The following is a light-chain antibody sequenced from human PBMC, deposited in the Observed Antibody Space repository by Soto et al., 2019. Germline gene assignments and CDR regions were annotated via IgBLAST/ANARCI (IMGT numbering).Light chain of an antibody. CDR2: DAS. V-gene: IGKV1-13*02. CDR1: QGISSA. Sequence: AIQLTQSPSSLSASVGDRVTITCRASQGISSALAWYQQKPGKAPKLLIYDASSLESGVPSRFSGSGSGTDFTLTISSRPPEDFATYYCQQFNSYPLTCGGGTKMEIK. J-gene: IGKJ4*02. CDR3: QQFNSYPLT.